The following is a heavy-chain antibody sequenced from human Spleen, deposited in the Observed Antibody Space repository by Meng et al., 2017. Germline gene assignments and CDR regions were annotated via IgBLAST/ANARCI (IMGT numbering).Heavy chain of an antibody. D-gene: IGHD4-11*01. CDR3: ARVISDSNYELDY. V-gene: IGHV1-46*01. CDR2: INPDGGST. Sequence: QAQLVQSGGEGKKPGASVKVSCKASGYTFTSYHIHWVRQAPGQGLEWMGFINPDGGSTGHAQKFQGRVTMTRDTLTSTVYMDLSSLRSEDTAVYYCARVISDSNYELDYWGQGTLVTVSS. CDR1: GYTFTSYH. J-gene: IGHJ4*02.